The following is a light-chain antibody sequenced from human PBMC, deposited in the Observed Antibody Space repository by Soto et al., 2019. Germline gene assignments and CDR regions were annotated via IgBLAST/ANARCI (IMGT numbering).Light chain of an antibody. V-gene: IGKV3-20*01. CDR2: GAS. CDR1: QTIINNF. J-gene: IGKJ1*01. CDR3: QQYVSTPWT. Sequence: EIVLTQSPGTLSLSPGEGVTLSCRASQTIINNFLAWYQQKPGQSPRLLIHGASSRATGIPDRFGGSGSGTDFTRTISRLEPEDFAVYYCQQYVSTPWTFGQGTKVEIK.